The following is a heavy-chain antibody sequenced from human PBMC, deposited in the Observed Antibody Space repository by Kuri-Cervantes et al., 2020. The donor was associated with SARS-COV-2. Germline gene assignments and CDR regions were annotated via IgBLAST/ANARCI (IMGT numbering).Heavy chain of an antibody. Sequence: GESLKISCAASGFTFRSYGMHWVRQAPGKGLEWVAVIWYDGSNKYYADSVKGRFTISRDNSKNTLYLQMNSLRAEDTAVYYCAKGCSSTSCDDAFDIWGQGTMVTVSS. J-gene: IGHJ3*02. V-gene: IGHV3-33*06. CDR3: AKGCSSTSCDDAFDI. CDR2: IWYDGSNK. CDR1: GFTFRSYG. D-gene: IGHD2-2*01.